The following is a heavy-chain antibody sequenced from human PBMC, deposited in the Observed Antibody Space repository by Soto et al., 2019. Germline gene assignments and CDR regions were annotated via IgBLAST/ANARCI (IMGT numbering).Heavy chain of an antibody. J-gene: IGHJ4*02. CDR3: AKDLRGSESRDY. CDR2: ISSSGDST. CDR1: GFTFSSYA. D-gene: IGHD3-10*01. Sequence: GGSLRLSCAASGFTFSSYAMTWVRQAPGKGLEWVSAISSSGDSTYYADSVKGRFTISRDNSKNTLYLQMNSLRAEDTAVYYCAKDLRGSESRDYWGQGTLVTVSS. V-gene: IGHV3-23*01.